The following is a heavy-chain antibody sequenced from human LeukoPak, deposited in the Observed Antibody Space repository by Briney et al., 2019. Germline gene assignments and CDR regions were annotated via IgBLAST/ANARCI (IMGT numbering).Heavy chain of an antibody. Sequence: EASVKVSCKASGYTFTSYGISWVRQAPGQGLEWMGWISAYNGNTNYAQKLQGRVTMTTDTSTSTAYMELRSLRSDDTAVYYCATSRDYYDSSGYYDYWGQGTLATVSS. CDR3: ATSRDYYDSSGYYDY. J-gene: IGHJ4*02. V-gene: IGHV1-18*01. D-gene: IGHD3-22*01. CDR1: GYTFTSYG. CDR2: ISAYNGNT.